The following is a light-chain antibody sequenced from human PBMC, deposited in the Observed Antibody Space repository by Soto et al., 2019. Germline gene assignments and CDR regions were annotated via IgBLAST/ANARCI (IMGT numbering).Light chain of an antibody. CDR1: QRVGGN. J-gene: IGKJ2*01. CDR2: DAS. V-gene: IGKV3-15*01. CDR3: QQYNNWPLYT. Sequence: EIVMTQSPATLSVSPGERATLSCRASQRVGGNLAWYQQRPGRAPRLLIYDASTRATDIPARFSGSGSGTEFTLTIRSLQSEDFALFYCQQYNNWPLYTVGQGTKLEIK.